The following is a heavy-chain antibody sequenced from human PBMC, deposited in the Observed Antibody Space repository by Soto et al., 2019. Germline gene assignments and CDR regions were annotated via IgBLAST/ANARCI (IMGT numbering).Heavy chain of an antibody. CDR3: ARVGYDSSGYYFFSPGVIND. CDR1: GGSISSGGYY. V-gene: IGHV4-31*03. J-gene: IGHJ4*02. CDR2: IYYSGST. D-gene: IGHD3-22*01. Sequence: TLSLTCTVSGGSISSGGYYWSWIRQHPGKGLEWIGYIYYSGSTYYNPSLKSRVTISVDTSKNQFSLKLSSVTAADTAVYYCARVGYDSSGYYFFSPGVINDWGQGTLVTVSS.